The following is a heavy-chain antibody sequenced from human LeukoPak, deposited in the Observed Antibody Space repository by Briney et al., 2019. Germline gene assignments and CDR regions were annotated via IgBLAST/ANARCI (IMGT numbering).Heavy chain of an antibody. CDR2: VSGSGTYT. CDR1: GFTFGTYW. D-gene: IGHD6-13*01. J-gene: IGHJ5*01. CDR3: AKQVGSSWLFDS. V-gene: IGHV3-23*01. Sequence: QPGGSLRLSCAASGFTFGTYWMHWLRQAPGKGLEWVSVVSGSGTYTYYADSLKGRFTISRDNSKNTLYLEMKSLRADETAVYYCAKQVGSSWLFDSWGQGTLVTVSS.